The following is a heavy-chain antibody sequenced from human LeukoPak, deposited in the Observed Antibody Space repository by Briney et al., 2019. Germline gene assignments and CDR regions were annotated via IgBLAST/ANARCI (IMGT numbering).Heavy chain of an antibody. V-gene: IGHV3-23*01. CDR3: AKYHYYYYMDV. CDR2: ISGSGGST. Sequence: GGSLRLSCGASGFTFNDFAMTWVRQAPGKGLEWVSAISGSGGSTYYADSVKGRFTISRDNSKNTLYLQMNSLRAEDTAVYYCAKYHYYYYMDVWGKGTTVTVSS. J-gene: IGHJ6*03. CDR1: GFTFNDFA.